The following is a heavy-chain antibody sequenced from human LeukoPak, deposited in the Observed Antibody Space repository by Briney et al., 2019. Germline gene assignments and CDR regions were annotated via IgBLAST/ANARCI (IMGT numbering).Heavy chain of an antibody. J-gene: IGHJ6*03. CDR1: GYSISSGDY. D-gene: IGHD6-13*01. CDR3: ARGRVSSSSWYSTYYYYFYMDV. Sequence: PSESLSLTCTVSGYSISSGDYGGGGRQGPGEGGGGGGEVYKNGGSYYNPSLKSRVTISVDMSKNQFSLKLSSVTAADTAVYFCARGRVSSSSWYSTYYYYFYMDVWGKGTTVTVSS. CDR2: VYKNGGS. V-gene: IGHV4-38-2*02.